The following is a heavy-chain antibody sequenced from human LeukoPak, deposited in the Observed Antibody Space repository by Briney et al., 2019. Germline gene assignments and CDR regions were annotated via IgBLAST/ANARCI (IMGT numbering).Heavy chain of an antibody. CDR1: GNYW. V-gene: IGHV3-74*01. CDR2: INSDGSWT. Sequence: PGGSLRLSCAASGNYWMHWVRQAPGKGLVWVSHINSDGSWTSYADSVKGRFTISKDNAKNTVYLQMNNLRAEDTAVYYCVSSYGTYWGRGTLVTVSS. CDR3: VSSYGTY. J-gene: IGHJ4*02. D-gene: IGHD2-2*01.